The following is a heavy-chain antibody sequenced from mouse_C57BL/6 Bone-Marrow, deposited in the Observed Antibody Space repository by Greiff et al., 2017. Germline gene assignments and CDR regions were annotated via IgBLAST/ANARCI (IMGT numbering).Heavy chain of an antibody. CDR1: GFTFSDYY. CDR3: ARPWPRYDCDIWDWYFDF. Sequence: EVQLVESGGGLVQPGGSLTLSCAASGFTFSDYYMYWVRQTPEKRLEWVAYISTGGGSTYYPDNVKGRFTISRNNAKNTLYLQMSSLKSQDTAMYYCARPWPRYDCDIWDWYFDFWGTGTTVTVSS. J-gene: IGHJ1*03. D-gene: IGHD2-4*01. V-gene: IGHV5-12*01. CDR2: ISTGGGST.